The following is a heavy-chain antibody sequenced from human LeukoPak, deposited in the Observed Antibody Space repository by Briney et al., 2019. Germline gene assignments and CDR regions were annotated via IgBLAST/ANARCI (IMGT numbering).Heavy chain of an antibody. V-gene: IGHV1-18*01. J-gene: IGHJ6*02. CDR2: IRAYNGNT. D-gene: IGHD2-15*01. CDR1: GYTFTSYG. Sequence: GASVKVSCKASGYTFTSYGISWVRQAPGQGLEWMGWIRAYNGNTNYAQKLQGRVTMTTDTSTSTAYMELRSLRSDDTAVYYCARHEQENCSGGSCLYYGMDVWGQGTTVTVSS. CDR3: ARHEQENCSGGSCLYYGMDV.